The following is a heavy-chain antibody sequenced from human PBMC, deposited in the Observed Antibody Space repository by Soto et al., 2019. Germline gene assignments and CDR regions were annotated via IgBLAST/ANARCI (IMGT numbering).Heavy chain of an antibody. CDR3: AHRPRGGGAI. Sequence: QVQLQESGPGLVKPSGTLSLTCAVFGGSISNSNWWIWVRQPPGKGLDWIGEIFHSGSTNYNSSRMGRVMMTVGKANNQFSLKLSSEAAADTAGYYCAHRPRGGGAIGGQGTLVTVSS. CDR2: IFHSGST. V-gene: IGHV4-4*02. CDR1: GGSISNSNW. D-gene: IGHD3-16*01. J-gene: IGHJ4*02.